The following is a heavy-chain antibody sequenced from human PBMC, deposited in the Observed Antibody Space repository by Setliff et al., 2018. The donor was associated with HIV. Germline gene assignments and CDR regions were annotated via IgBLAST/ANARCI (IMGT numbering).Heavy chain of an antibody. CDR3: ARGHMLITYYYYYYMDV. CDR1: GGSISSYY. Sequence: SETLSLTCTVSGGSISSYYWSWIRQPPGKGLEWIGYIYYSGSTNYNSSLKSRVTMSVDTSKNQFSLKLSSVTAADTAVYYCARGHMLITYYYYYYMDVWGKGTTVTVSS. V-gene: IGHV4-59*01. D-gene: IGHD3-10*02. J-gene: IGHJ6*03. CDR2: IYYSGST.